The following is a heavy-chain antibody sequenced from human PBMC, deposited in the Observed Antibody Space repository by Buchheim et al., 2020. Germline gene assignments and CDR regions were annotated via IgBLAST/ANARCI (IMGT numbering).Heavy chain of an antibody. J-gene: IGHJ4*02. Sequence: QVQLQESGPGLVKSSQTLSLTCTVSGGSISSGGYYWTWIRQRPGKGLEWIGYIFDSGSTYYSPSLKSRLTISVDTSKNQFSLKLSSVTAANTAVYYCAREAFTRDLYFDYWGQGTL. CDR3: AREAFTRDLYFDY. CDR1: GGSISSGGYY. D-gene: IGHD2-2*01. V-gene: IGHV4-31*03. CDR2: IFDSGST.